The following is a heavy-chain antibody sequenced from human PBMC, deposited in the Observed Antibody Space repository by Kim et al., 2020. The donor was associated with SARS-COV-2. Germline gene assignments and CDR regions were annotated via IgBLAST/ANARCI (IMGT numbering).Heavy chain of an antibody. Sequence: GGSLRLSCAASGFTFSSYGMHWVRQAPGKGLEWVAVISYDGSNKYYADSVKGRFTISRDNSKNTLYLQMNSLRAEDTAVYYCAKAGRWLWGQGTLVTVSS. CDR3: AKAGRWL. CDR2: ISYDGSNK. J-gene: IGHJ4*02. CDR1: GFTFSSYG. V-gene: IGHV3-30*18. D-gene: IGHD5-12*01.